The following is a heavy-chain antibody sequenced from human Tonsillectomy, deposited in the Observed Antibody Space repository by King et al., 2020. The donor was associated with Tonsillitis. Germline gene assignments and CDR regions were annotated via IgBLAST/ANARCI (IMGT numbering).Heavy chain of an antibody. V-gene: IGHV3-30*18. J-gene: IGHJ4*02. CDR2: ISYDGSDK. Sequence: VQLVQSGGGVVQPGRSLRLSCAASEFTFSSYGMHWVRQAPGKGLEWVAVISYDGSDKYYADSVKGRFTISRDNSKNTLYLQMNSLKAEDTAVYYCAKEGAYCGVDCYAGFDYWGQGTLITVSS. D-gene: IGHD2-21*02. CDR1: EFTFSSYG. CDR3: AKEGAYCGVDCYAGFDY.